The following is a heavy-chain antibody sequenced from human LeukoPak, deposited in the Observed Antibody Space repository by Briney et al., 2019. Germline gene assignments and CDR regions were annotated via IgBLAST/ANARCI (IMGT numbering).Heavy chain of an antibody. CDR1: GYTFTSYY. Sequence: GASVKVSCKASGYTFTSYYMHWVRQAPGQGLKWMGIINPSGSSTSYAQKFQGRVPMTRDMSTSTVNMELSSLRYEDTAVYYCARDAGRDGYPRRYWGQGTLVTVSS. CDR3: ARDAGRDGYPRRY. CDR2: INPSGSST. J-gene: IGHJ4*02. V-gene: IGHV1-46*01. D-gene: IGHD5-24*01.